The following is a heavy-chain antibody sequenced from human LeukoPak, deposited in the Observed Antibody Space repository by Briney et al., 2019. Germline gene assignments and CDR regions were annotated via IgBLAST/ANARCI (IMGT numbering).Heavy chain of an antibody. CDR3: ASPVKYYDTWSGYPPFDY. V-gene: IGHV1-69*13. CDR2: IIPMSGTA. J-gene: IGHJ4*02. CDR1: GGTFTNFA. D-gene: IGHD3-3*01. Sequence: ASVKVSCKASGGTFTNFAFSWVRQAPGQGLEWVGAIIPMSGTANYAQKFQGRVTITADESTSTAYMELSSLRSEDTAIYYCASPVKYYDTWSGYPPFDYWGQGTLVTVSS.